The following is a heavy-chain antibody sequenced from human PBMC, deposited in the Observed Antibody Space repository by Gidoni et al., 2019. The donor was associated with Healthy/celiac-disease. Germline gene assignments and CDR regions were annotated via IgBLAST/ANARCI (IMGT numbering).Heavy chain of an antibody. J-gene: IGHJ4*02. CDR1: GDSISSRNW. V-gene: IGHV4-4*02. CDR2: ICHSGST. D-gene: IGHD6-13*01. Sequence: QVQLQESGPGLVKTSGTLSRTCAVSGDSISSRNWWSWVRQPPGKGLEWIGEICHSGSTHYNPSLKCRVTISVDKSKNQFSLKLSSVTAADTAVYYCARSIAAAGTIDYWGQGTLVTVSS. CDR3: ARSIAAAGTIDY.